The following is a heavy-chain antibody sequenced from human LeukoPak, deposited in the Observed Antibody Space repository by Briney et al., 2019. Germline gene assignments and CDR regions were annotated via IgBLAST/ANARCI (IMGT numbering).Heavy chain of an antibody. D-gene: IGHD2-2*01. CDR1: GGTFSSYA. CDR2: IIPILGIA. V-gene: IGHV1-69*04. Sequence: SVEVSCKASGGTFSSYAISWVRQAPGQGLEWMGRIIPILGIANYAQKFQGRVTITADKSTSTAYMELSSLRSEDTAVYYCARVPAAKVADFDYWGQGTLVTVSS. CDR3: ARVPAAKVADFDY. J-gene: IGHJ4*02.